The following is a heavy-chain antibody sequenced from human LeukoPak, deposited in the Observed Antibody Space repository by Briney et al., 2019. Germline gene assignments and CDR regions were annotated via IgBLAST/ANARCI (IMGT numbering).Heavy chain of an antibody. CDR3: ARGPPFHYGSGSYYNFDY. CDR2: MNPNSGNT. V-gene: IGHV1-8*01. Sequence: GASVKVSCKASGYTFTSYDISWVRQATGQGLEWMGWMNPNSGNTGYAQKFQGRVTMTRNTSISTAYMELSSLRSEDTAVYYCARGPPFHYGSGSYYNFDYWGQGTLVTVSS. CDR1: GYTFTSYD. D-gene: IGHD3-10*01. J-gene: IGHJ4*02.